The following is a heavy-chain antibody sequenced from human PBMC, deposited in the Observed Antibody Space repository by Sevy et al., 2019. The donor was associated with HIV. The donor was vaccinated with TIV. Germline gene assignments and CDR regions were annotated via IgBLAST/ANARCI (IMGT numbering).Heavy chain of an antibody. CDR3: ARDRPLVRYFDY. CDR1: GFTFSSYE. CDR2: ISSSGSTI. V-gene: IGHV3-48*03. J-gene: IGHJ4*02. D-gene: IGHD6-13*01. Sequence: GGFLRLSCAASGFTFSSYEMNWVRQAPGKGLEWVSYISSSGSTIYYADSVKGRFTISRDNAKNSLYLQMNSLRAEDTAVYYCARDRPLVRYFDYWGQGTLVTVSS.